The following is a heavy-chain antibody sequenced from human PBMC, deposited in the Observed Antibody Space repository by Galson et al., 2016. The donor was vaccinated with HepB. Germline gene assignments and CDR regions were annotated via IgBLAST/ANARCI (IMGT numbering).Heavy chain of an antibody. V-gene: IGHV1-3*04. D-gene: IGHD2-8*02. J-gene: IGHJ3*02. Sequence: SVKVSCKASGYTFTAYAIHWVRQAPGQRLEWMAWLNTAKGDTRYSQKLPGRVTLTRDTSATTASMELSSLRSEDTAVYYRARRLVGSYGNAFDIWGQGTLVTVSS. CDR1: GYTFTAYA. CDR2: LNTAKGDT. CDR3: ARRLVGSYGNAFDI.